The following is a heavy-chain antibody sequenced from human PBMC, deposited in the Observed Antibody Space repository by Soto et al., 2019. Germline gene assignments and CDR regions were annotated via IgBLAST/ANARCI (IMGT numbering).Heavy chain of an antibody. CDR3: ARAGADYYDSSGPYGMDV. D-gene: IGHD3-22*01. CDR1: GGTFSSYA. CDR2: IIPIFGTA. J-gene: IGHJ6*02. Sequence: ASVKVSCKASGGTFSSYAISWVRQAPGQGLEWMGGIIPIFGTANYAQKFQGRVTITADESTSTAYMELSSLRSEDTAVYYCARAGADYYDSSGPYGMDVWGQGTTVTVSS. V-gene: IGHV1-69*13.